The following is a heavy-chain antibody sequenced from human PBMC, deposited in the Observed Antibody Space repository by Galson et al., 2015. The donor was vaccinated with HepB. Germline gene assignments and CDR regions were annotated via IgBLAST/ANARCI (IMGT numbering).Heavy chain of an antibody. Sequence: SVKVSCKASGGTFSSYAISWVRQAPGQGLEWMGRIIPILGIANYAQKFQGRVTITADKSTSTAYMELSSLRSEDTAVYYCARIGNRIVGAVDAFDIWGQGTMVTVSS. J-gene: IGHJ3*02. V-gene: IGHV1-69*04. D-gene: IGHD1-26*01. CDR2: IIPILGIA. CDR1: GGTFSSYA. CDR3: ARIGNRIVGAVDAFDI.